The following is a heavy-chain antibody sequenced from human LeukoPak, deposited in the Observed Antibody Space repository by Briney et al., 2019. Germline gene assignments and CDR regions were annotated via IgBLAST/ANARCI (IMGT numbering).Heavy chain of an antibody. CDR2: ISHSGGTI. V-gene: IGHV3-11*01. CDR1: GFTFSDYY. Sequence: RGSLRLSCAASGFTFSDYYMSWIRQAPGKGLEWLPYISHSGGTISYADSVKGRFTISRDNAKNSLYLQMSSLGAEDTAVYYCARRGYPDYWGQGTLVIVSA. J-gene: IGHJ4*02. CDR3: ARRGYPDY. D-gene: IGHD5-18*01.